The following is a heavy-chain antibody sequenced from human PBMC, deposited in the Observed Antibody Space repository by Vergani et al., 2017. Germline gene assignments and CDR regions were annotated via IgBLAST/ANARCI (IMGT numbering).Heavy chain of an antibody. Sequence: QVQLQQWGAGLLKPSQTLSLTCTVSGGSISSGGYYWSWIRQHPGKGLEWIGYIYYSGSTYYNPSRKSRVTISVDHSNNQFSQKLSSAPAADTAVYYCERSKISLYSNYYYYYGMDVWGQGTTVTVSS. CDR1: GGSISSGGYY. CDR3: ERSKISLYSNYYYYYGMDV. D-gene: IGHD4-11*01. CDR2: IYYSGST. J-gene: IGHJ6*02. V-gene: IGHV4-31*03.